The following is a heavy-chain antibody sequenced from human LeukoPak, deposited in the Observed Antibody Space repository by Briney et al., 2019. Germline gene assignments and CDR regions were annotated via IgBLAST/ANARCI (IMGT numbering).Heavy chain of an antibody. CDR2: IKHDGSEK. Sequence: GGSLRLSCAASGFTFRSHWMSWVRQAPGKGLEWVANIKHDGSEKYYVDSVKGRFTISRDNAKNSLYLQMNSLRAEDMAVYYCARVTTGWDWGQGTLVTVSS. CDR1: GFTFRSHW. J-gene: IGHJ4*02. CDR3: ARVTTGWD. D-gene: IGHD6-19*01. V-gene: IGHV3-7*01.